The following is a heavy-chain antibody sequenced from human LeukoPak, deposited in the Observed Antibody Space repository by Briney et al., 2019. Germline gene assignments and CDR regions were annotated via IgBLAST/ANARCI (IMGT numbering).Heavy chain of an antibody. CDR1: GFTFSSYG. Sequence: GGSLRLSCAASGFTFSSYGMHWVRQAPGKGLEWVAFIRHDGSNKYYADSVKGRFTISRDNSKNTLYLQMNSLRAGDTAVYYCAREYSSSWTLSAFDYWGQGTLVTVSS. CDR2: IRHDGSNK. J-gene: IGHJ4*02. V-gene: IGHV3-30*02. CDR3: AREYSSSWTLSAFDY. D-gene: IGHD6-13*01.